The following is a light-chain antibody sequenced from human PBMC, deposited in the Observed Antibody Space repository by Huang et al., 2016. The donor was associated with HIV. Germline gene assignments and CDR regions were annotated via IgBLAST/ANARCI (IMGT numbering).Light chain of an antibody. V-gene: IGKV2-28*01. CDR1: QSLLHSNGHNY. J-gene: IGKJ1*01. CDR2: LGS. CDR3: MQGLQTWT. Sequence: DIVMVQSPASLSVTPGEAASITCRSSQSLLHSNGHNYLDWYLQKPGQSPQLLIYLGSTRASGVPDRFSGSGSVTDFTLSINRVEAGDVGVYYCMQGLQTWTFGQGTKVEIK.